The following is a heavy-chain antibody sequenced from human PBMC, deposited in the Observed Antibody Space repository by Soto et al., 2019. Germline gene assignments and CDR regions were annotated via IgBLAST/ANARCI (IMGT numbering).Heavy chain of an antibody. CDR1: GDSISNGGKY. V-gene: IGHV4-31*11. CDR3: ARAPGCSRGLCFALDY. CDR2: ISNSGTT. D-gene: IGHD2-8*02. Sequence: SETLSLTCAFSGDSISNGGKYWSWIRQHPGRGLQWIGYISNSGTTYYNPSLKSRATISLDTSKNQFSLTLSSVTAADTAVFYCARAPGCSRGLCFALDYWGQGTLVTVSS. J-gene: IGHJ4*02.